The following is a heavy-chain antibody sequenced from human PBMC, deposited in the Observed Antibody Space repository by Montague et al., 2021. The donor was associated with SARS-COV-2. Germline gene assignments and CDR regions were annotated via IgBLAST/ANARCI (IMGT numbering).Heavy chain of an antibody. Sequence: SETLSLTCTVSGDSISSFYWNWIRQPAGKGPEWIGRIYASGGTNYSPSLKSRVTMSVDTSKNQFSLKLNSVTAADTAVYYCGRGVVAATPVVDYWGRGTLVTVSS. J-gene: IGHJ4*02. CDR3: GRGVVAATPVVDY. D-gene: IGHD2-15*01. CDR1: GDSISSFY. CDR2: IYASGGT. V-gene: IGHV4-4*07.